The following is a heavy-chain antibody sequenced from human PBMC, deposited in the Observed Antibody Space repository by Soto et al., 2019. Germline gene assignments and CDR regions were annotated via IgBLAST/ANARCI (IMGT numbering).Heavy chain of an antibody. CDR1: GDSVSSNSAA. CDR3: AREPYSSGWYSYYYGMDV. J-gene: IGHJ6*02. CDR2: TYYRSKWYN. D-gene: IGHD6-19*01. V-gene: IGHV6-1*01. Sequence: QVQLQQSGPGLVKPSQTLSLTCAISGDSVSSNSAAWNWIRQSPSRGLEWLGRTYYRSKWYNDYAVSVKSRITINPDTSMNQFSLQLNSVTPEDTAVYYCAREPYSSGWYSYYYGMDVWGQGTTVTVSS.